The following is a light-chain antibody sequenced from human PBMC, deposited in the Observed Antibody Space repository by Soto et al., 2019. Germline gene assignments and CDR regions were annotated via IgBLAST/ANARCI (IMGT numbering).Light chain of an antibody. CDR1: QSISSC. Sequence: DIQMTQSPSTLSASVGDRVTITCRSSQSISSCLAWYQQKPGKAPKLLIYDASSLESGVPSRFSGSGSVTEFTLTISSLHPDDFATYYCQQYNSYSYTFGQGTKLEIK. J-gene: IGKJ2*01. V-gene: IGKV1-5*01. CDR2: DAS. CDR3: QQYNSYSYT.